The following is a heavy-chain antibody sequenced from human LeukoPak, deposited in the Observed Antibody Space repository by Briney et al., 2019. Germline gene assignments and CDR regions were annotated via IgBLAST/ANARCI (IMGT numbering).Heavy chain of an antibody. Sequence: GVSLRLSCAASGFTFSDYFMTWIRQAPGRGLEWVSYISSSGTYIYYADSVRGRFTISRDNAKNSLYLQMNSLRAEDTAVYYCARAMYCGGDCYYYFDYWGQGTLVTVSS. D-gene: IGHD2-21*02. V-gene: IGHV3-11*04. CDR2: ISSSGTYI. J-gene: IGHJ4*02. CDR3: ARAMYCGGDCYYYFDY. CDR1: GFTFSDYF.